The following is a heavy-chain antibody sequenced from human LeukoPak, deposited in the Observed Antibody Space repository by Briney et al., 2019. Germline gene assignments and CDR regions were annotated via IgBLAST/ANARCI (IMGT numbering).Heavy chain of an antibody. CDR2: IRYDGSNK. CDR1: GFTFSSYG. D-gene: IGHD3-22*01. J-gene: IGHJ4*02. CDR3: AKEIVGYPKTYFDY. V-gene: IGHV3-30*02. Sequence: GGSLRLSCAASGFTFSSYGMHWVRQAPGKGLEWGAFIRYDGSNKYYADSVKGRFTISRDNSKNTLYLQMNSLRAEDTAVYYCAKEIVGYPKTYFDYWGQGTLVTVSS.